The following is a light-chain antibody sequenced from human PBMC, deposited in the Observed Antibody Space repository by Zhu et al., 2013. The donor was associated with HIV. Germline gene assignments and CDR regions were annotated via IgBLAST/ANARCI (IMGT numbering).Light chain of an antibody. CDR1: QSVSSN. J-gene: IGKJ5*01. CDR2: GSS. Sequence: EIVMTQSPATLSVSPGERATLSCRASQSVSSNLAWYQQKPGQSPRLLIYGSSIRATGIPDRFSGSESGTDFTLTVTRLEPEDFAVYHCQLYGSSPMIMFGQGTRLEIK. V-gene: IGKV3-20*01. CDR3: QLYGSSPMIM.